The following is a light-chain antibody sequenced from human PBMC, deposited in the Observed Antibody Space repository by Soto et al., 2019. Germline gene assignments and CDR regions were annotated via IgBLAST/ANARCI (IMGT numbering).Light chain of an antibody. Sequence: DIQMTQSPSSMSASVGDRVTITCMASQSISSWLAWYQQKPGKAPKLLSYDASSLQSGVPSRFSGSGSGTEFTLTISSLQPDDFATYYCQQYNSYSRTFGQGTKVDIK. V-gene: IGKV1-5*01. CDR3: QQYNSYSRT. CDR1: QSISSW. J-gene: IGKJ1*01. CDR2: DAS.